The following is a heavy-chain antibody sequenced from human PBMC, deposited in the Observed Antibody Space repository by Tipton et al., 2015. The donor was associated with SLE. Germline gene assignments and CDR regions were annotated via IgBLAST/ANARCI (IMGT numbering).Heavy chain of an antibody. CDR2: LYSSGRT. D-gene: IGHD2-15*01. J-gene: IGHJ4*03. Sequence: TLSLTCTVSGGSISNHHWRWIRQSAGHRLEWIGRLYSSGRTNYNPSLQNRASMSLDTSKNQFSLKLSSVSAADTAVYYCARCRRSPGGLQLLPLDALDSWGPGSLVTVSS. CDR1: GGSISNHH. CDR3: ARCRRSPGGLQLLPLDALDS. V-gene: IGHV4-4*07.